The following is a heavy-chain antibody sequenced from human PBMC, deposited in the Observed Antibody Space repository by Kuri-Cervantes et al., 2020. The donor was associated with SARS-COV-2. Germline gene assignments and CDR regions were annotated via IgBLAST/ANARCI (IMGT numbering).Heavy chain of an antibody. CDR3: VRDGDHWNFDY. V-gene: IGHV3-74*01. CDR2: INPDGSYT. J-gene: IGHJ4*02. CDR1: GFTFSGHW. D-gene: IGHD1-1*01. Sequence: LSLTCAASGFTFSGHWIHWVRQAPGKGLVWVSRINPDGSYTNNANSVKGRFTLSRDNAKNMLFLQMNSLRAEDTAVYYCVRDGDHWNFDYWGQGTLVTVSS.